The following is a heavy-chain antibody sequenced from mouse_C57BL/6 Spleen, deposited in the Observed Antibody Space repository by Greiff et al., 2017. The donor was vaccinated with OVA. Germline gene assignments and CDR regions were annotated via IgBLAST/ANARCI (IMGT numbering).Heavy chain of an antibody. CDR1: GFTFSSYA. CDR2: ISDGGSYT. CDR3: AREGVTTVVFDY. J-gene: IGHJ2*01. Sequence: EVMLVESGGGLVKPGGSLKLSCAASGFTFSSYAMSWVRQTPEKRLEWVATISDGGSYTYYPDNVQGRFTISRDNAKNNLYLQMSHLKSEDTAMYYCAREGVTTVVFDYWGQGTTLTVSS. D-gene: IGHD1-1*01. V-gene: IGHV5-4*01.